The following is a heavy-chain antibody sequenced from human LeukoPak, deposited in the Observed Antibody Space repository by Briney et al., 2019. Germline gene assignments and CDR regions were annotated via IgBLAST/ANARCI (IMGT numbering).Heavy chain of an antibody. Sequence: GVSLRLSRAASGFTFGSYAMYWFRQAPGKGLECVSGISGSGGSTFYAGSVKGRFTNSRDNSENTVYLQMNSLRADDTAVYYCAKTTAGYSSGRYPGWPVDYWGQGTLVTVSS. CDR2: ISGSGGST. CDR1: GFTFGSYA. V-gene: IGHV3-23*01. D-gene: IGHD6-19*01. J-gene: IGHJ4*02. CDR3: AKTTAGYSSGRYPGWPVDY.